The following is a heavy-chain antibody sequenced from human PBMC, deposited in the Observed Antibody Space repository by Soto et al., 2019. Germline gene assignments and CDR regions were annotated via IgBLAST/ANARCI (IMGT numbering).Heavy chain of an antibody. V-gene: IGHV1-18*04. Sequence: QVQLVQSGAEVKKPGASVKVSCKASDYTFTSYGISWVRQAPGQGLEWMGWISTYNGNTDYARKLQGRVTMTTDTSTSTAYMELRSLRFDDTAVYYCARAAETRYYSMDVWGQGTMVTVSS. CDR1: DYTFTSYG. CDR3: ARAAETRYYSMDV. CDR2: ISTYNGNT. J-gene: IGHJ6*02.